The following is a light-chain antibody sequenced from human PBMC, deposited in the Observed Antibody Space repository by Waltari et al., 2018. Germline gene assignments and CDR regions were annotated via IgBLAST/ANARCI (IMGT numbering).Light chain of an antibody. J-gene: IGKJ1*01. CDR3: QNYERLPVT. CDR1: QSIGRT. V-gene: IGKV3-20*01. CDR2: GAS. Sequence: EVVLTQSPGTLSLSPGERATLSCRASQSIGRTLTWYQKKPGQSPRLLMYGASIRAAGIPDRFSGSGSGTDFILTITRLEPEDFAVYYCQNYERLPVTFGQGTKVEIK.